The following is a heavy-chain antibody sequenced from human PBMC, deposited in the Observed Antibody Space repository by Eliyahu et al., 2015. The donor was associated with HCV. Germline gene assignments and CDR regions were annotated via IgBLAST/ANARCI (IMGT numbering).Heavy chain of an antibody. Sequence: QLQLQESGPGLVKPSETLSLXCTVXGGSISSXSYYWGWXRQPPGKGLEWIGSIYYSGSTYYNPSLKSRVTISVDASKNQFSLKLSSVTAADTAVYYCARVSVKLLVISPYNWFDPWGQGTQVTVSS. CDR1: GGSISSXSYY. D-gene: IGHD3-9*01. CDR3: ARVSVKLLVISPYNWFDP. CDR2: IYYSGST. J-gene: IGHJ5*02. V-gene: IGHV4-39*01.